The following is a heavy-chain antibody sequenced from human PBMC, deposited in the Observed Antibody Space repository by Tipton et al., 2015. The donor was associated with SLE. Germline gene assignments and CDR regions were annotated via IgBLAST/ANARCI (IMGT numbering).Heavy chain of an antibody. CDR2: IYYSGST. J-gene: IGHJ3*02. Sequence: TLSLTCTVSGGSISSSSYYWGWIRQPPWKGLEWIGSIYYSGSTYYNPSLKSRVTISVDTSKNQFSLKLSSVTAADTAVYYCARVGFSIAAAGTYAFDIWGQGTMVTVSS. V-gene: IGHV4-39*07. CDR3: ARVGFSIAAAGTYAFDI. D-gene: IGHD6-13*01. CDR1: GGSISSSSYY.